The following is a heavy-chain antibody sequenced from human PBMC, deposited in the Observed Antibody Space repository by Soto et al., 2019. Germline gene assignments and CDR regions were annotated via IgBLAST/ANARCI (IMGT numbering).Heavy chain of an antibody. J-gene: IGHJ3*02. CDR3: ARAYDSSGYGCDAFDI. CDR1: GFSLSTSGMC. CDR2: IDWDDDK. D-gene: IGHD3-22*01. Sequence: GSGATLVNPTQTLTLTCTFSGFSLSTSGMCVSWIRQPPGMAREWLALIDWDDDKYYSTSLKTRLTISKDTSKNQVVLTMTNMDPVDTATYYCARAYDSSGYGCDAFDIWGQGTMVTVSS. V-gene: IGHV2-70*01.